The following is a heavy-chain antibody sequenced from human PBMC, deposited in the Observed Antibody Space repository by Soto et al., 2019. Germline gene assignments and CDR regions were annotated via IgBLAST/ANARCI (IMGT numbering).Heavy chain of an antibody. CDR3: ARTFLDQGYYYGMDV. J-gene: IGHJ6*02. V-gene: IGHV3-72*01. Sequence: GGSLRLSCAASGFTFSDHYMDWVRQAPGKGLEWVGRTRNKANSYTTEYAASVKGRFTISRDDSKNSLYLQMNSLKTEDTAVYYCARTFLDQGYYYGMDVWGQGTTVTV. D-gene: IGHD3-3*01. CDR2: TRNKANSYTT. CDR1: GFTFSDHY.